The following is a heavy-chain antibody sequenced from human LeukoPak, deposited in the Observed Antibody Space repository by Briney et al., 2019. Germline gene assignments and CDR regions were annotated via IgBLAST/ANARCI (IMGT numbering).Heavy chain of an antibody. CDR3: ATRALIAAPGYGYFQY. CDR1: GYTFTSYA. V-gene: IGHV1-3*01. J-gene: IGHJ1*01. Sequence: ASVKVSCKASGYTFTSYAMHWVRQAPGQRLEWMGWINAGNGNTKYSQKFQGRVTITRDTSASTAYMELSSLRSEDTAVYYCATRALIAAPGYGYFQYWGQGTLVTVSS. CDR2: INAGNGNT. D-gene: IGHD6-13*01.